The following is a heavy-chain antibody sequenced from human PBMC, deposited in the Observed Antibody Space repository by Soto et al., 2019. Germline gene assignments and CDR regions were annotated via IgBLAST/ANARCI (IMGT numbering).Heavy chain of an antibody. CDR2: IHHSGSI. CDR3: ARHGGQFFDL. V-gene: IGHV4-34*01. J-gene: IGHJ4*02. Sequence: SETLSLTCAVYGGSVSGDYWSWIRQPPGKGLEWIGEIHHSGSIKYKPSLKSRVSISMDTSKDQFSLNLNSVTAADTSVYLCARHGGQFFDLWGQGILVTVSS. CDR1: GGSVSGDY. D-gene: IGHD6-19*01.